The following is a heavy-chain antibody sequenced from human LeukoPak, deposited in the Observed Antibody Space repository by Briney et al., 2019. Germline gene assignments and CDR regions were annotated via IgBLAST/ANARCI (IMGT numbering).Heavy chain of an antibody. CDR3: ARHRGYDFGYYYYYMDL. J-gene: IGHJ6*03. Sequence: SETLSLTCTVSGGSISSFYWGWIRQSPGKGLEWIGSLYFGGSTYYNPSLKSRVTISEDTSKNQFSLKLSSVTAADTAVYYCARHRGYDFGYYYYYMDLWGKGTTVTVSS. D-gene: IGHD5-12*01. CDR2: LYFGGST. CDR1: GGSISSFY. V-gene: IGHV4-39*01.